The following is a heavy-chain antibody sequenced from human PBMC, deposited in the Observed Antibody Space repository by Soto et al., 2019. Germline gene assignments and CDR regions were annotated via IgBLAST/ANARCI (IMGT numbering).Heavy chain of an antibody. CDR3: ARGLTSVSNPYHFDY. CDR1: GYSFTNFW. CDR2: IYPGDSDT. D-gene: IGHD3-3*02. Sequence: PGESLKISCKASGYSFTNFWIGWVRQMPGKGLEWMGIIYPGDSDTRYSPSFQGQVTISADRSITTAYLRWSSLQASDTAVYYCARGLTSVSNPYHFDYWGQGTLVTVSS. V-gene: IGHV5-51*01. J-gene: IGHJ4*02.